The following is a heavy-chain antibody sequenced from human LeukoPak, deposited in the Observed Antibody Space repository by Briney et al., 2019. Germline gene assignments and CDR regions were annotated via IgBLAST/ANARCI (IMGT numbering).Heavy chain of an antibody. CDR1: GFTFSSYA. Sequence: PGGSLRLSCAASGFTFSSYAMSWVRQAPGKGLEWVSTISGSGSGGSTYYADSVKGRFTISRDNSKNTLYLQMNSLRAEDTAVYYCAKVLSSGSFEDYWGQGTLVTVSS. V-gene: IGHV3-23*01. D-gene: IGHD6-13*01. CDR3: AKVLSSGSFEDY. J-gene: IGHJ4*02. CDR2: ISGSGSGGST.